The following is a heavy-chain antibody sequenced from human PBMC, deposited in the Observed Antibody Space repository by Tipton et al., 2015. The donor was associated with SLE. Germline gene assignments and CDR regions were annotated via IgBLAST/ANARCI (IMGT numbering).Heavy chain of an antibody. D-gene: IGHD2-2*01. J-gene: IGHJ5*02. CDR2: IHYSGTT. V-gene: IGHV4-39*07. Sequence: TLSLTCTVSGGSISNSDYFWGWVRQSPEKGLEWIGIIHYSGTTYYNPSLKSRVTISVDTSKNQFSLKGNSLTAADTAVYYCARDRAICTRTTCYVDNWFDPWGQGTLVTVSS. CDR3: ARDRAICTRTTCYVDNWFDP. CDR1: GGSISNSDYF.